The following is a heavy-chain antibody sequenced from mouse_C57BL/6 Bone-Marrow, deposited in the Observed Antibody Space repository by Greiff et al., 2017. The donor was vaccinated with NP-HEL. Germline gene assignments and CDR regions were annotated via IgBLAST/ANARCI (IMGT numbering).Heavy chain of an antibody. CDR2: IYPSDSET. D-gene: IGHD2-4*01. CDR3: ARGICYDYARYYFDF. V-gene: IGHV1-61*01. Sequence: QVQLQQPGAELVRPGSSVKLSCKASGYTFTSYWMDWVKQRPGQGLEWIGNIYPSDSETHYNQKFKDKATLTADKSSSTAYMQLSSLTSEDSAVYYCARGICYDYARYYFDFLGQGTTLTVSS. J-gene: IGHJ2*01. CDR1: GYTFTSYW.